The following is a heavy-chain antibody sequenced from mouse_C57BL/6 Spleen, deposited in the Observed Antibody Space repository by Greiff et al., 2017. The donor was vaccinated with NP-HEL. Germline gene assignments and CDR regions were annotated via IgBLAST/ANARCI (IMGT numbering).Heavy chain of an antibody. D-gene: IGHD2-5*01. CDR3: ARQAYYSKSPHYFDY. J-gene: IGHJ2*01. V-gene: IGHV1-59*01. CDR1: GYTFTSYW. Sequence: QVQLQQPGAELVRPGTSVKLSCKASGYTFTSYWMHWVKQRPGQGLEWIGVIDPSDSYTNYNQKFKGKATLTVDTSSSTAYMQLSSLTSEDSAVYDCARQAYYSKSPHYFDYWGQGTTLTVSS. CDR2: IDPSDSYT.